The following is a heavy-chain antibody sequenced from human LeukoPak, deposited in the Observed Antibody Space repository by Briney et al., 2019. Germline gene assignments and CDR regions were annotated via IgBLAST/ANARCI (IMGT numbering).Heavy chain of an antibody. J-gene: IGHJ3*02. CDR3: ARPRYRPMVRGSPAPLDAFDI. V-gene: IGHV4-39*07. Sequence: SETLSLTCTVSGDSISSGDYYWSWVRQPPGKGLEWIGEINHSGSTNYNPSLKSRVTISVDTSKNQFSLKLSSVTAADTAVYYCARPRYRPMVRGSPAPLDAFDIWGQGTMVTVSS. CDR2: INHSGST. CDR1: GDSISSGDYY. D-gene: IGHD3-10*01.